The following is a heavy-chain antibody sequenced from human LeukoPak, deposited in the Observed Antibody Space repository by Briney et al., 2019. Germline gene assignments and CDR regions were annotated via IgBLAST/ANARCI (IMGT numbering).Heavy chain of an antibody. J-gene: IGHJ3*02. Sequence: ASVKVSCKASGYTFTTYAMHWVRQAPGQRLEWMGWINAGNGNTKYSQKFQGRVTITRDTSASTAYIELSSLRSEDTAVYYCASRKQYCSTTSCSATFDIWGQGIMVTVSS. CDR3: ASRKQYCSTTSCSATFDI. V-gene: IGHV1-3*01. D-gene: IGHD2-2*01. CDR2: INAGNGNT. CDR1: GYTFTTYA.